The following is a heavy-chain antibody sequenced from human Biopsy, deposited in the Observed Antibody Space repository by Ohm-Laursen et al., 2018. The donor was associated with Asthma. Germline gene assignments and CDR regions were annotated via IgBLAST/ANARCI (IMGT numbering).Heavy chain of an antibody. V-gene: IGHV4-59*01. J-gene: IGHJ4*02. CDR1: GSSNSSYY. D-gene: IGHD1-26*01. Sequence: SDTLSLTCRVSGSSNSSYYWSWIRQSPGKGLEWIGYVYHSGSTKYNPSLESRVTISIDTSKMQFSLRLASVTAADSAVYFCARDDTVGILDYWAQGTLVTVSS. CDR2: VYHSGST. CDR3: ARDDTVGILDY.